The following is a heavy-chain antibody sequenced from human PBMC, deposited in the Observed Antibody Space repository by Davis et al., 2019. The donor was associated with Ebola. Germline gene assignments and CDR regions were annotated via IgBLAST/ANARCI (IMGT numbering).Heavy chain of an antibody. D-gene: IGHD4-17*01. Sequence: PGGSLRLSCAASGFTFSSYAMTWVRQAPGKGLEWVSGISGSGGSSYYADSVKGRFTFSRDNSKNTLYLQMNSLIAEDTAVYYCAKGSLYGSRSITAGMDVWGQGTTVTVSS. V-gene: IGHV3-23*01. CDR3: AKGSLYGSRSITAGMDV. CDR1: GFTFSSYA. J-gene: IGHJ6*02. CDR2: ISGSGGSS.